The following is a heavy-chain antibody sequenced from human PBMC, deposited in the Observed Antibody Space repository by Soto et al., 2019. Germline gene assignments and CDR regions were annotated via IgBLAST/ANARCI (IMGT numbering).Heavy chain of an antibody. CDR2: MSSGSSYI. D-gene: IGHD3-3*01. J-gene: IGHJ3*01. V-gene: IGHV3-21*01. CDR1: EFTFSSFN. Sequence: LYSITSEFTFSSFNLDWVRQAPGAGLECVSSMSSGSSYIYYADSLRGRFTVSRDNAKNSMYLQINRLRAEDTAVYYCVREQGRFMERLRDAFDVWGQGTMVTVSS. CDR3: VREQGRFMERLRDAFDV.